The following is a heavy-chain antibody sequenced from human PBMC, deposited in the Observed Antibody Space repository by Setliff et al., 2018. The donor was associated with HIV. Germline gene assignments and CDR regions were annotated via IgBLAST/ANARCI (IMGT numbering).Heavy chain of an antibody. V-gene: IGHV7-4-1*02. CDR1: GYSFSRFS. J-gene: IGHJ6*03. CDR3: ARDSSEYFDFSSGDFHYMDV. Sequence: ASVKVSCKASGYSFSRFSINWVRQAPGQGLEWMGWINTNSWIPTYAQGFTGRFVFSLDTTVRTAYLEISDPRADDTGVYYCARDSSEYFDFSSGDFHYMDVWGKGTTVTVSS. D-gene: IGHD3-3*01. CDR2: INTNSWIP.